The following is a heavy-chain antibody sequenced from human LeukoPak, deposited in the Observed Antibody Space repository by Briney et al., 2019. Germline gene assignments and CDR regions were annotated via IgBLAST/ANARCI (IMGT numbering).Heavy chain of an antibody. D-gene: IGHD3-22*01. V-gene: IGHV3-48*03. CDR3: ARGQLEYYYDSTGSLETFDY. CDR1: GFTFSSYE. Sequence: GGSLRLSCAASGFTFSSYEMNWVRQAPGKGLEWVSYISSSGSTIYYADSVRGRFTISRDNAKNSLYLQMNSLRAEDTAVYYCARGQLEYYYDSTGSLETFDYWGQGTLVTVSS. CDR2: ISSSGSTI. J-gene: IGHJ4*02.